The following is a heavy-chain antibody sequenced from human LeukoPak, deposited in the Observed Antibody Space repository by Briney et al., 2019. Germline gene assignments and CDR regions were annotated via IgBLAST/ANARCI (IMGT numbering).Heavy chain of an antibody. CDR1: GYTFTGYY. V-gene: IGHV1-2*02. Sequence: SSVKVSCQSSGYTFTGYYMHWVRPASGQGLEGVGWINPNSGGTSYAQKFQGRVTMSMDTSISTAYMELSRLRSDDTAVYYCARGGGSVLLWFGELSENDYWVQGTLVTVSS. CDR3: ARGGGSVLLWFGELSENDY. J-gene: IGHJ4*02. CDR2: INPNSGGT. D-gene: IGHD3-10*01.